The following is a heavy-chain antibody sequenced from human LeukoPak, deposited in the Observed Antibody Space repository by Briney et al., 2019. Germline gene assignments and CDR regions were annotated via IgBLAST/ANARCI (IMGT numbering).Heavy chain of an antibody. J-gene: IGHJ3*02. V-gene: IGHV4-30-2*01. D-gene: IGHD1-26*01. CDR1: GGSIGSGGYY. Sequence: SETLSLTCTVSGGSIGSGGYYWSWIRQPPGKGLEWIGYIYHSGSTYYNPSLKSRVTISVDRSKNQFSLKLSSVTAADTAVYYCARGSPGSYYVAFDIWGQGTMVTVSS. CDR3: ARGSPGSYYVAFDI. CDR2: IYHSGST.